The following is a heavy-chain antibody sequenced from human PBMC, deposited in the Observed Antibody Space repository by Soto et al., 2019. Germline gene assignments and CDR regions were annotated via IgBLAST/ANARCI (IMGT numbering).Heavy chain of an antibody. CDR3: AKAPTYDYYYYMDV. Sequence: EVHLLESGGGLVQPGGSLSLSCAASGFSFNIYAMKWVRQAPGKGLECVSAISAGGGNTYYADSVKGRFTISRDNSKNTLYLPMNSLRADDTAVYYCAKAPTYDYYYYMDVWGKGTTVTVAS. CDR1: GFSFNIYA. CDR2: ISAGGGNT. V-gene: IGHV3-23*01. J-gene: IGHJ6*03.